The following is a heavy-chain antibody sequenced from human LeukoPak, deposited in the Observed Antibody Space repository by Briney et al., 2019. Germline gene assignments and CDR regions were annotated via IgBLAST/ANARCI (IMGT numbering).Heavy chain of an antibody. CDR3: ARQDDGGYSYYSGGAFDI. CDR1: GYSFTSYW. J-gene: IGHJ3*02. CDR2: IYPGDSDT. D-gene: IGHD2-21*01. Sequence: GESLKISCKGSGYSFTSYWIGWVRQMPGKGLEWMGIIYPGDSDTRYSPSFQGQVTISADKSISTAYLQWSSLKASDTAMYYCARQDDGGYSYYSGGAFDIWGQGTMVTVSS. V-gene: IGHV5-51*01.